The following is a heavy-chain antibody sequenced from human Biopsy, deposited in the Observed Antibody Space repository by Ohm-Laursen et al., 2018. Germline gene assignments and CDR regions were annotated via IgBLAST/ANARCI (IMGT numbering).Heavy chain of an antibody. CDR1: GYTFTGQY. CDR2: INPHSGTT. CDR3: AKGQDLRGGAEYFQH. Sequence: ASVKVSCKASGYTFTGQYLHWVRQVPGQGLEWMGWINPHSGTTKFAQDFQGRVTMTRDTSITTAYMESRRLRSDDTAVYYCAKGQDLRGGAEYFQHWGQGALVTVTS. V-gene: IGHV1-2*02. J-gene: IGHJ1*01. D-gene: IGHD2-15*01.